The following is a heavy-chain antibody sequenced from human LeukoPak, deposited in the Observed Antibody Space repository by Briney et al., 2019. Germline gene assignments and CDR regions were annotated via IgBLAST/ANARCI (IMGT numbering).Heavy chain of an antibody. J-gene: IGHJ6*03. CDR1: GGSISSNNYY. Sequence: PSETLSLTCTVSGGSISSNNYYWGWIRQPPGKGLEWIGSIYYSGSTYYNPSLKSRVTVSVDTSKNQFSLKLSSVTAADTAVYYCARETPQTEVLENSYYYYYYMDVWGKGTTVTVSS. D-gene: IGHD5-24*01. V-gene: IGHV4-39*02. CDR2: IYYSGST. CDR3: ARETPQTEVLENSYYYYYYMDV.